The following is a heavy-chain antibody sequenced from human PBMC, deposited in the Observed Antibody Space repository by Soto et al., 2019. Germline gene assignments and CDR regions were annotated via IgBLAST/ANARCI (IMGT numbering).Heavy chain of an antibody. CDR1: GFTFSSYA. CDR3: TRAHGNSTSYHYTCFDC. CDR2: ISYDGSIK. V-gene: IGHV3-30-3*01. J-gene: IGHJ4*02. D-gene: IGHD2-2*01. Sequence: GGSLRLSCGASGFTFSSYAMHWVRQAPGKGLEWVAAISYDGSIKYYADSVKGRFPISRDNSKNTLYLQLNSPRAEDTAVYYFTRAHGNSTSYHYTCFDCWGQVTLVTVSS.